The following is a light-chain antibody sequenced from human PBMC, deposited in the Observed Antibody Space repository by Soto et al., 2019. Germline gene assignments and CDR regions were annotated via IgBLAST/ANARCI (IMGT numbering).Light chain of an antibody. J-gene: IGKJ4*01. CDR1: QDISNY. CDR2: DAS. V-gene: IGKV1-33*01. Sequence: DIQMTQSPSSLSASVGDRVTITCQASQDISNYLNWYQQKPGKAPKLLIYDASNLETGVQSRFSGSGSGTDFTFTISSLQPEDIATYYCQQYDNLQLTFGGGTKVEIK. CDR3: QQYDNLQLT.